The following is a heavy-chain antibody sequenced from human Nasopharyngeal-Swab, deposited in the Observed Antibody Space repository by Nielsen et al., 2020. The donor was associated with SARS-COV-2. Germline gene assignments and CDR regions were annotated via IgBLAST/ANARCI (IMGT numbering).Heavy chain of an antibody. D-gene: IGHD4-17*01. CDR3: AREMTTTLNWFDP. CDR1: GFTFSSYG. CDR2: ISYDGSNK. V-gene: IGHV3-30*03. Sequence: GGSLRLSCAASGFTFSSYGMHWVRQAPGKGLEWVAVISYDGSNKYYADSVKGRFTISRDNSKNTLYLQMNSLRAEDTAVYYCAREMTTTLNWFDPWGQGTLVTVSS. J-gene: IGHJ5*02.